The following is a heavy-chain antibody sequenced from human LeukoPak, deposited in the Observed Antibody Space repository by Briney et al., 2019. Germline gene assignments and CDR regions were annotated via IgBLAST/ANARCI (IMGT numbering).Heavy chain of an antibody. D-gene: IGHD3-22*01. Sequence: SETLSLTCTVSGGSISSYYWSWIRQPAGKGLEWIGYIYYSGSTNYNPSLKSRVTISVDTSKNQFSLKLSSVTAADTAVYYCARHDGYYYDSSGYYDYWGQGTLVAVSS. V-gene: IGHV4-59*08. CDR2: IYYSGST. CDR1: GGSISSYY. CDR3: ARHDGYYYDSSGYYDY. J-gene: IGHJ4*02.